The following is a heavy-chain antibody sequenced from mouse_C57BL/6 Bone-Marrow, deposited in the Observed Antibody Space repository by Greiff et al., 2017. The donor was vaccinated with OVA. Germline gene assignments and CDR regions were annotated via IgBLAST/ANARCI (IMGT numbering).Heavy chain of an antibody. V-gene: IGHV1-81*01. Sequence: QVQLQQSGAELARPGASVKLSCKASGYTFTGYGISWVKQRTGQGLEWIGEIYPRSGNTYYNEKFKGKATLTADKSSSTAYMELRSLTSEDSAVYFCATWDCYAMDYWGQGTSVTVSS. CDR1: GYTFTGYG. J-gene: IGHJ4*01. D-gene: IGHD4-1*01. CDR2: IYPRSGNT. CDR3: ATWDCYAMDY.